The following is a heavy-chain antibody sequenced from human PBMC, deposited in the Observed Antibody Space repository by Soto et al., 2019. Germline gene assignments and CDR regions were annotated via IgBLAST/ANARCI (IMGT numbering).Heavy chain of an antibody. D-gene: IGHD3-22*01. CDR3: ARRAGITMVVVVPEHAFDI. V-gene: IGHV3-23*01. CDR2: ISGSGGSP. J-gene: IGHJ3*02. Sequence: GGSLRLSCAASGFTFSSYAMSWVRQAPGKGLEWVSAISGSGGSPYYADSVKGRFTISRDNSKNTLYLQMNSLRAEDTAVYYCARRAGITMVVVVPEHAFDIWGQGTMVTVSS. CDR1: GFTFSSYA.